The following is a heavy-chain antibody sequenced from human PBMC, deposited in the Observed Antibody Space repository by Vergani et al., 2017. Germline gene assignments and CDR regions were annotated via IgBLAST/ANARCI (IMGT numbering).Heavy chain of an antibody. CDR3: ARCEYSGSYYFWFDP. V-gene: IGHV5-10-1*03. Sequence: EVQLVQSGAEVKKPGESLRISCKGSGYSFTSYWISWVRQMPGKGLEWMGRIDPSDSDTRYSPSFQGQVTISADKSISTAYLQWSSLKASDTAMYYCARCEYSGSYYFWFDPWGQGTLVTVSS. CDR1: GYSFTSYW. CDR2: IDPSDSDT. J-gene: IGHJ5*02. D-gene: IGHD1-26*01.